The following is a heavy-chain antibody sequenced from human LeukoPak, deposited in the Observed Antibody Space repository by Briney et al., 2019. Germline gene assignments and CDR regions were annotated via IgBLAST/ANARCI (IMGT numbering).Heavy chain of an antibody. V-gene: IGHV3-21*04. CDR2: ISSSSSYI. D-gene: IGHD1-26*01. CDR3: AREDRASYYVRY. CDR1: GFTFSSYS. J-gene: IGHJ4*02. Sequence: PGGSLRLSCAASGFTFSSYSMNWVRQAPGKGLEWVSSISSSSSYIYYADSVKGRFTISRDNAKNSLYLQMNSLRAEGTAVYYCAREDRASYYVRYWGQGTLVTVSS.